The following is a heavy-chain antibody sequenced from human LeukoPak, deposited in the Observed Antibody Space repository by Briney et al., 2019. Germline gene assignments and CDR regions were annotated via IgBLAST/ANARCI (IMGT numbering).Heavy chain of an antibody. Sequence: GGSLRLSCAASGFTFSSYAVSWVRQAPGKGLEWVSVSTSSGNTYYVDSVKGRFTISRDNSKNTLYLQMNSLRAEDTAVYYCAKVRVYGDYAFDIWGQGTMVTVSS. CDR1: GFTFSSYA. D-gene: IGHD4-17*01. CDR2: STSSGNT. V-gene: IGHV3-23*01. J-gene: IGHJ3*02. CDR3: AKVRVYGDYAFDI.